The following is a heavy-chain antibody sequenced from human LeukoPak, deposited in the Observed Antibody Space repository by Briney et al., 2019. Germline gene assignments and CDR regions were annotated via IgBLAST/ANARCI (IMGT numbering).Heavy chain of an antibody. Sequence: SETLSLTCAVYGGSFSGYYWSWIRQPPGKGPEWIGEINHSGSTNYNPSLKSRVTISVDTSKNQFSLKLSSVTAADTAVYYCARRGYSYGLAFFDYWGQGTLVTVSS. D-gene: IGHD5-18*01. CDR1: GGSFSGYY. J-gene: IGHJ4*02. CDR3: ARRGYSYGLAFFDY. CDR2: INHSGST. V-gene: IGHV4-34*01.